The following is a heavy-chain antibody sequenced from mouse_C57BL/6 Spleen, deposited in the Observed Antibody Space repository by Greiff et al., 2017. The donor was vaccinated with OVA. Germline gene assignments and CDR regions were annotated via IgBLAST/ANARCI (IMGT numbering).Heavy chain of an antibody. CDR1: GFTFSSYT. D-gene: IGHD2-3*01. V-gene: IGHV5-9*01. CDR3: ARSYDGYFGGYFDV. CDR2: ISGGGGNT. Sequence: EVKLVESGGGLVKPGGSLKLSCAASGFTFSSYTMSWVRQTPEKRLEWVATISGGGGNTYYPDSVKGRFTISRDNAKNTLYLQMSSLRSEDTALYYCARSYDGYFGGYFDVWGTGTTVTVSS. J-gene: IGHJ1*03.